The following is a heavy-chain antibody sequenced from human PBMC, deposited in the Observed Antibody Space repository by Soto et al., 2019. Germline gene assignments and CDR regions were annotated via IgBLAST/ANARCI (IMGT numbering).Heavy chain of an antibody. D-gene: IGHD2-15*01. CDR1: GFTFSSYA. Sequence: GGSLRLSCAASGFTFSSYAMSWVRQASGKGLQWVASITNRGTHTYSADSVKGRFTISRDNDKNSLYLQMNNLRAEDTATYYCARAHEVAWFDSWGLGTLVTVSS. CDR2: ITNRGTHT. CDR3: ARAHEVAWFDS. V-gene: IGHV3-21*06. J-gene: IGHJ5*01.